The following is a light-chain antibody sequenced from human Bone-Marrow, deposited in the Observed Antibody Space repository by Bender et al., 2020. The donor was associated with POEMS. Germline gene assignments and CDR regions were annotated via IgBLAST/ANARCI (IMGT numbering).Light chain of an antibody. J-gene: IGLJ3*02. Sequence: QSALTQPASVSGSPGQSITISCSGSSSDVGSYNLVSWYQQHPGKAPKLLIFEVNKRPSGVSNRFSGSKSGNTASLTISGLQAEDEADYYCTSYTSSGTVVFGGGTKLTVL. V-gene: IGLV2-14*02. CDR1: SSDVGSYNL. CDR2: EVN. CDR3: TSYTSSGTVV.